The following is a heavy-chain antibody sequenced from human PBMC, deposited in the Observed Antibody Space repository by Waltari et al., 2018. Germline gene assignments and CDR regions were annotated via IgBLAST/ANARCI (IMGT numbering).Heavy chain of an antibody. J-gene: IGHJ4*02. CDR2: IFPGDSDT. CDR3: AKHSNPGTLRSVNADY. V-gene: IGHV5-51*01. D-gene: IGHD4-4*01. CDR1: GYSFPSYW. Sequence: EVLLVQSGAEMKKAGESLRISCKGSGYSFPSYWIAWVRQMTGKGLEWMGIIFPGDSDTRYSPSFEGQVTISVDKSTTTAYLQWNSLKASDTATYYCAKHSNPGTLRSVNADYWGQGTLVTVFS.